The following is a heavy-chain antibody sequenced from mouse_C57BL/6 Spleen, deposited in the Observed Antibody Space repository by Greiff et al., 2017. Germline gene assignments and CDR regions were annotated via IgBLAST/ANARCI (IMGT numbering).Heavy chain of an antibody. V-gene: IGHV2-2*01. CDR1: GFSLTSYG. D-gene: IGHD1-1*01. CDR2: IWSGGST. Sequence: VQGVESGPGLVQPSQSLSITCTVSGFSLTSYGVHWVRQSPGKGLEWLGVIWSGGSTDYNAAFISRLSISKDNSKSQVFFKMNSLQADDTAIYXCARNEATVVARYFDVWGTGTTVTVSS. CDR3: ARNEATVVARYFDV. J-gene: IGHJ1*03.